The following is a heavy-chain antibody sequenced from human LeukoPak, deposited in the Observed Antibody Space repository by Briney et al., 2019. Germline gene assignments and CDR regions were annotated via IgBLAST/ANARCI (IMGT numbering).Heavy chain of an antibody. V-gene: IGHV3-53*01. CDR1: GFTVSSNY. D-gene: IGHD3-10*02. J-gene: IGHJ6*04. Sequence: PGGSLRLSCAASGFTVSSNYMSWVRQAPGKGLEWVSVIYSDGSTYYADSVKGRFTISRDSSKNTLYLQMNSLRAEDTALYYCAELGITMIGGVWGKGTTVTISS. CDR3: AELGITMIGGV. CDR2: IYSDGST.